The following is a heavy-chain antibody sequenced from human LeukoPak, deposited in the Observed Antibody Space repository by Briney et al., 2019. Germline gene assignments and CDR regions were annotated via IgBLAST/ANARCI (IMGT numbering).Heavy chain of an antibody. Sequence: SETLSLTCTVSGGSISSYYWSWIRQPPGKGLEWIGRIYTSGSTNYNPSLKSRVTMSVDTSKNQFSLKLSSVTAADTAVYYCAREGVVHPWFDPWGQGTLVTVSS. V-gene: IGHV4-4*07. D-gene: IGHD3-3*01. J-gene: IGHJ5*02. CDR3: AREGVVHPWFDP. CDR2: IYTSGST. CDR1: GGSISSYY.